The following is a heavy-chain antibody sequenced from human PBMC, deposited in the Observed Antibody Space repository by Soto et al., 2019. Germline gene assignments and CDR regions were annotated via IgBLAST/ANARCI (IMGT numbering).Heavy chain of an antibody. CDR1: GFTPSSNW. V-gene: IGHV3-74*01. CDR2: INSDVSST. Sequence: EVQLVESGGGLVQPGGSLRLTCAASGFTPSSNWMHWVRQAPGKGLVWVARINSDVSSTSYADSVKGRLPISRDNAENPVYLLIKRPRAESTAVYYCARQLLYAFHIWGQWTMVTVSS. CDR3: ARQLLYAFHI. D-gene: IGHD2-2*01. J-gene: IGHJ3*02.